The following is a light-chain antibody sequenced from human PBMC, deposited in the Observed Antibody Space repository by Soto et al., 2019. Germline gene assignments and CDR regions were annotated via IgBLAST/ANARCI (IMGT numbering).Light chain of an antibody. J-gene: IGKJ4*01. CDR1: QSISGN. CDR2: HTS. V-gene: IGKV3-15*01. CDR3: QRYDNWPRAT. Sequence: EIVMTQSPATLSVSPGESATLSCRASQSISGNLAWYQQKPGLAPRLLIYHTSTRATGVPARFSGSGSGTEFSLTISSLQSEDFAVYYCQRYDNWPRATFGGGTKVDIK.